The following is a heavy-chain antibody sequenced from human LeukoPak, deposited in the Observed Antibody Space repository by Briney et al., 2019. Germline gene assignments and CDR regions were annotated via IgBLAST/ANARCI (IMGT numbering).Heavy chain of an antibody. CDR2: INHSGST. Sequence: SGTLSLTCAVSGGSISSSNWWSWIRQPPGKGLEWIGEINHSGSTNYNPSLKSRVTISVDTSKNQFSLKLSSVTAADTAVYYCARRPRGYCSGGSCYSVGSWFDPWGQGTLVTVSS. D-gene: IGHD2-15*01. CDR3: ARRPRGYCSGGSCYSVGSWFDP. CDR1: GGSISSSNW. J-gene: IGHJ5*02. V-gene: IGHV4-4*02.